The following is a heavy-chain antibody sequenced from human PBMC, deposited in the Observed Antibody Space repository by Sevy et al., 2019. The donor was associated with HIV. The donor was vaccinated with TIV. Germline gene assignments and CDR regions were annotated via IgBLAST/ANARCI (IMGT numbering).Heavy chain of an antibody. J-gene: IGHJ4*02. CDR1: GFTFSSYS. Sequence: GGSLRLSCAASGFTFSSYSMNWVRQAPGKGLEWVAVISYDGSNKYYADSVKGRFTISRDNSKNTLYLQMNSLRAEDTAVYYCAKDEGKGWGQGTLVTVSS. CDR2: ISYDGSNK. V-gene: IGHV3-30*18. CDR3: AKDEGKG.